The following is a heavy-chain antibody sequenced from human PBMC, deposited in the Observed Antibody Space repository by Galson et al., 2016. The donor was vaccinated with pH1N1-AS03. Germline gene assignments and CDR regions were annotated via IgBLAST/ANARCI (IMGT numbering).Heavy chain of an antibody. CDR2: FNPSTGST. CDR3: SRQPSFYDTSGLPDAFDI. CDR1: GYSFSDYY. V-gene: IGHV1-2*06. D-gene: IGHD3-22*01. Sequence: SVKVSCKASGYSFSDYYIHWVRQAPGLGLDWMGRFNPSTGSTQYAQQFLGRFTMTRDTSIRTAYMELSRLTSDDTAVYYCSRQPSFYDTSGLPDAFDIWGQGTMVTVSS. J-gene: IGHJ3*02.